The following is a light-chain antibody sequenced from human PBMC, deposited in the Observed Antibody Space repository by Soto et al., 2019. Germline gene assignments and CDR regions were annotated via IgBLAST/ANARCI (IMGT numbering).Light chain of an antibody. CDR2: DAS. Sequence: DIQMTQSPSTLSASVGDRVTITCRARQSITIWLAWYQQKPGKAPKLLIFDASSLESGVPSRFSGSGSWTEFTLTISSLQPDDFATYYCQHYNSYSWTFGEGTKVEIK. V-gene: IGKV1-5*01. CDR1: QSITIW. CDR3: QHYNSYSWT. J-gene: IGKJ1*01.